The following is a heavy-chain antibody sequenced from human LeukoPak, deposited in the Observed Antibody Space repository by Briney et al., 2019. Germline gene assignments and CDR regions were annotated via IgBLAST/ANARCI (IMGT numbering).Heavy chain of an antibody. CDR2: ISACNGNT. J-gene: IGHJ4*02. Sequence: ASVKVSCKASGYTFTSYGISWVRQAPGQGLEWMGWISACNGNTNYAQKLQGRVTMTTDTSTSTAYMELRSLRSDDTAVYYCARERVTSRWLAPLIDYWGQGTLVTVSS. D-gene: IGHD5-24*01. CDR1: GYTFTSYG. V-gene: IGHV1-18*04. CDR3: ARERVTSRWLAPLIDY.